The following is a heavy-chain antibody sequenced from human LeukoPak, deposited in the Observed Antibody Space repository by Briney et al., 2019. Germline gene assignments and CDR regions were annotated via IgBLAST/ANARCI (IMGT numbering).Heavy chain of an antibody. CDR3: ARGGGRRDGYNLDY. CDR2: ISGSRNTI. CDR1: GFTFSSYY. V-gene: IGHV3-48*01. J-gene: IGHJ4*02. D-gene: IGHD5-24*01. Sequence: RGSLRLSCTASGFTFSSYYMKWVRQTPGKGLEWVACISGSRNTIYYADSVKGRFTISRDNAKNSLYLQMDSLRAEDTAVYYCARGGGRRDGYNLDYWGQGTLVTVSS.